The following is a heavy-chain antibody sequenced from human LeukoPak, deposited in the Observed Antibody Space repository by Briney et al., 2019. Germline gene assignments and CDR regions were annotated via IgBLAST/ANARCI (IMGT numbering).Heavy chain of an antibody. Sequence: GGSLRPSCAASGFTFSSYAMSWVRQAPGKGLEWVSAISGSGGSTYYADSVKGRFTISRDNSKNTLYLQMNSLRAEDTAVYYCAKVAVGEYCSSTSCKGYYFDYWGQGTLVTVSS. J-gene: IGHJ4*02. D-gene: IGHD2-2*01. CDR2: ISGSGGST. CDR1: GFTFSSYA. CDR3: AKVAVGEYCSSTSCKGYYFDY. V-gene: IGHV3-23*01.